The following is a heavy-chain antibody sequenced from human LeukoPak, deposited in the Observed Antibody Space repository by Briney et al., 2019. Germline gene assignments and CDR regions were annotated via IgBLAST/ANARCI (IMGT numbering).Heavy chain of an antibody. V-gene: IGHV3-72*01. J-gene: IGHJ4*02. CDR3: ARGGMTAAVHYYFGY. Sequence: GGSLRLSCAASGFTFSDHYMDWVRQPPGKGLEWVGRTRNKANSYTTEYAASVKGRFTISRDDSKNSLYLQMNSLKTEDMAVYYCARGGMTAAVHYYFGYWGQGTLVTVSS. CDR2: TRNKANSYTT. CDR1: GFTFSDHY. D-gene: IGHD2-2*01.